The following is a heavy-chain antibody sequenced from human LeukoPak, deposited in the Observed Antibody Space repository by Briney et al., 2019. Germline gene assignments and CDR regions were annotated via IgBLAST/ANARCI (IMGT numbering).Heavy chain of an antibody. CDR2: IDYSGST. CDR3: ARGTGWPYAWFDA. Sequence: SETLSPTCTVSGGSISSHYWSWIRQPPGKGLEWIGYIDYSGSTNYNPSLKSRVTISLDTSKNQFSLKLSSVTAADTAVYYCARGTGWPYAWFDAWGQGTLVTVSS. J-gene: IGHJ5*02. CDR1: GGSISSHY. D-gene: IGHD1-14*01. V-gene: IGHV4-59*11.